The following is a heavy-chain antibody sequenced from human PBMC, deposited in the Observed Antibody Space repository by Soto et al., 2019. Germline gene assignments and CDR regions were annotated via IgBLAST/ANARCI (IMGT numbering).Heavy chain of an antibody. CDR2: ISSDGSNK. Sequence: QVQLVESGGGVVQPGRSLRFSCAASGFTFSSYGMHWVRQAPGKGLEWVAVISSDGSNKYYGDSVKGRFTISRDNSKNTLYLQMNSLRAEDTAVYCCAGGYYFFDYWGQGTLVTVSS. V-gene: IGHV3-30*03. CDR1: GFTFSSYG. CDR3: AGGYYFFDY. D-gene: IGHD3-10*01. J-gene: IGHJ4*02.